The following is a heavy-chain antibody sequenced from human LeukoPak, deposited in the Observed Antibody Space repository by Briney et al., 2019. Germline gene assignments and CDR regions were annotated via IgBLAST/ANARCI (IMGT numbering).Heavy chain of an antibody. CDR1: GLTFSTYW. J-gene: IGHJ4*02. Sequence: GGSLRLSCAATGLTFSTYWMYWVRQVPGKGLVWVSRIDPDGTSTTYADSVKGRFTVSRNNAENTLSLQMNSLRAEDTAVYYCAREAYGSGNYFFGYWGQGALVTVSS. D-gene: IGHD3-10*01. V-gene: IGHV3-74*01. CDR2: IDPDGTST. CDR3: AREAYGSGNYFFGY.